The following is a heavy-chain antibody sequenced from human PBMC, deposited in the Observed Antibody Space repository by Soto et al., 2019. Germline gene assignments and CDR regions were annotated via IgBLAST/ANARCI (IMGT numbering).Heavy chain of an antibody. D-gene: IGHD3-16*01. CDR1: GGSISTYY. Sequence: SETLALTCTVSGGSISTYYWSWMRQPPGKGLEWIGYSDYSGSSNSNPSVKSRVTISDDTAKNELSPTLSSTAAAYTAVYYWARDAGGRGNGAFDIWGQGTMVTVSS. J-gene: IGHJ3*02. V-gene: IGHV4-59*01. CDR2: SDYSGSS. CDR3: ARDAGGRGNGAFDI.